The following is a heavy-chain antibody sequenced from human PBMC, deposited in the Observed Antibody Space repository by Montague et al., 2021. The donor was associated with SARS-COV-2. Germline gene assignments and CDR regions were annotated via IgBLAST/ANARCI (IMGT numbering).Heavy chain of an antibody. J-gene: IGHJ3*02. Sequence: CAISGDSVSSNTATWNWIRRSPSRGLEWLGRTYYRSKWYHDYAISLKGRITINPDTSKNQFSLQLSSVAPEDTAVFYCARTTTRMLYPENAFDIWGQGTMVTVSS. D-gene: IGHD2-15*01. CDR2: TYYRSKWYH. CDR1: GDSVSSNTAT. V-gene: IGHV6-1*01. CDR3: ARTTTRMLYPENAFDI.